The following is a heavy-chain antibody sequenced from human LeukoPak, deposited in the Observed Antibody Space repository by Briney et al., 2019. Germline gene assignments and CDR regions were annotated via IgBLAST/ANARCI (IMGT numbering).Heavy chain of an antibody. J-gene: IGHJ4*02. CDR3: AKCEQWLVHELVYYFDY. D-gene: IGHD6-19*01. CDR1: GFTFSSYA. Sequence: PGGSLRLSCTASGFTFSSYAMSWVRQAPGKGLEWVSAISGSGGSTYYADSVRGRFTISRDNSKNTLYLQMNSLRAEDTAVYYCAKCEQWLVHELVYYFDYWGQGTLVTVSS. CDR2: ISGSGGST. V-gene: IGHV3-23*01.